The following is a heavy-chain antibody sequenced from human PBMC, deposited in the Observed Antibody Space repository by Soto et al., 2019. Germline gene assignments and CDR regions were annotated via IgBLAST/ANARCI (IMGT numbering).Heavy chain of an antibody. J-gene: IGHJ4*02. D-gene: IGHD3-16*02. CDR1: GFTFSSYA. CDR3: AKESRHYVWGGYRPFDY. CDR2: ISGSGGST. V-gene: IGHV3-23*01. Sequence: EVQLLESGGGLVQPGGSLRLSCAASGFTFSSYAMSWVRQAPGKGLEWVSAISGSGGSTYYADSVKGRFTISRDNSKNTLYLQMNSLRAEDTAVYYCAKESRHYVWGGYRPFDYWGQGTLVTVSS.